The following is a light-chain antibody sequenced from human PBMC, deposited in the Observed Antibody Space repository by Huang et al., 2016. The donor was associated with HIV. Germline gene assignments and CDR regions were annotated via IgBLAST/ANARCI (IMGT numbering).Light chain of an antibody. CDR1: QSVAYKY. J-gene: IGKJ1*01. V-gene: IGKV3-20*01. Sequence: EIVLTQSPGTLSLSPGERATLPCRASQSVAYKYLAWYQQRPGQAPRLLIYDASNRATGIPDRFSGSGSGTDFTLTISRLEPEDSAMYHCQQYGSSPKTFGQGTKVGIK. CDR2: DAS. CDR3: QQYGSSPKT.